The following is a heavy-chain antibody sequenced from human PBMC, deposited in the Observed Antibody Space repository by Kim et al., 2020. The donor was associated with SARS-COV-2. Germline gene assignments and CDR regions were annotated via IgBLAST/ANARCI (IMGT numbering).Heavy chain of an antibody. V-gene: IGHV4-38-2*02. CDR1: GYSISSGYY. J-gene: IGHJ6*02. D-gene: IGHD4-4*01. CDR2: IYQSGST. CDR3: TRGLQSDYYYYGMDV. Sequence: SETLSLTCTVSGYSISSGYYWGWVRQSPGKGLEWIASIYQSGSTYYNPSLRSRFTISVDTSRNQFSLKVRSVTAADTAMYYCTRGLQSDYYYYGMDVWGQGTTVTVSS.